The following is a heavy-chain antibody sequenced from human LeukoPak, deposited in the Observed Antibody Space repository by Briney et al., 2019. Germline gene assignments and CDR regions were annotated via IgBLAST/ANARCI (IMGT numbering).Heavy chain of an antibody. J-gene: IGHJ5*02. Sequence: SETLSLTCTVSGGSISSYYWSWIRQPPGKGLEWMGYIYYSGSTNYNPSLKSRVTISVDTSKNEFSLKLSSVTAADTAVYYCARKGPGNCDPWGQGTLVTVSS. CDR3: ARKGPGNCDP. CDR2: IYYSGST. CDR1: GGSISSYY. V-gene: IGHV4-59*01. D-gene: IGHD1-14*01.